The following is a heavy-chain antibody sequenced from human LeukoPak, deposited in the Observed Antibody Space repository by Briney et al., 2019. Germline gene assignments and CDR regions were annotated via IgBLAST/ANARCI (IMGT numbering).Heavy chain of an antibody. Sequence: GRSLRLSCTASGFSLGDYAVSWVRQAPGKGLEWVSSISSSSSYIYYADSVKGRFTISRDNAKNSLYLQMNSLRAEDTAVYYCASWGPGYCSSTSCYRGYYYMDVWGKGTTVTVSS. D-gene: IGHD2-2*02. J-gene: IGHJ6*03. CDR1: GFSLGDYA. CDR3: ASWGPGYCSSTSCYRGYYYMDV. CDR2: ISSSSSYI. V-gene: IGHV3-21*01.